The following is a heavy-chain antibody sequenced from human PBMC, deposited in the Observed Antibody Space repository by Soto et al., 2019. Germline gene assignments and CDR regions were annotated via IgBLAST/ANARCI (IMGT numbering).Heavy chain of an antibody. CDR2: IYYSGST. CDR1: GGSISSSSYY. V-gene: IGHV4-39*01. Sequence: ETLSLTCTVSGGSISSSSYYWGWIRQPPGKGLEWIGSIYYSGSTYYNPSLKSRVTISVDTSKNQFSLKLSSVTAADTAVYYCASSDIVLMVYAEGNDYWGQGTLVTVSS. J-gene: IGHJ4*02. D-gene: IGHD2-8*01. CDR3: ASSDIVLMVYAEGNDY.